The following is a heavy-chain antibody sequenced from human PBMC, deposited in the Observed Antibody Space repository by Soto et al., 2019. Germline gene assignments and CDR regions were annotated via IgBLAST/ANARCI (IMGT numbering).Heavy chain of an antibody. J-gene: IGHJ6*02. D-gene: IGHD2-2*02. CDR1: GYTLTELS. CDR3: ATAGIVVVPAAIHGPVAYYYYGMDV. V-gene: IGHV1-24*01. CDR2: FDPEDGET. Sequence: ASVKVSCKVSGYTLTELSMHWVRQAPGKGLERMGGFDPEDGETIYAQKFQGRVTMTEDTSTDTAYMELSSLRSEDTAVYYCATAGIVVVPAAIHGPVAYYYYGMDVWGQGTTVTVS.